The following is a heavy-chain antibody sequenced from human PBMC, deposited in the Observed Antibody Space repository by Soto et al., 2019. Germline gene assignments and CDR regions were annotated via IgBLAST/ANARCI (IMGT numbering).Heavy chain of an antibody. CDR3: ASIPYYDFWSGSRY. V-gene: IGHV3-48*02. CDR2: ISSSSSTI. CDR1: GFTFSSYS. D-gene: IGHD3-3*01. J-gene: IGHJ4*02. Sequence: GGSLRLSCAASGFTFSSYSMSWVRQAPGKGLEWVSYISSSSSTIYYADSVKGRFTISRDNAKNSLYLQMNSLRDEDTAVYYCASIPYYDFWSGSRYWGQGTLVTVSS.